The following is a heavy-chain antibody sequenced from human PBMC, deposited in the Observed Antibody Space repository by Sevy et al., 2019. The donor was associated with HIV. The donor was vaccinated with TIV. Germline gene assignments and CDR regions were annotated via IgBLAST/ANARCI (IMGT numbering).Heavy chain of an antibody. J-gene: IGHJ4*02. CDR2: IYYSGST. V-gene: IGHV4-39*01. D-gene: IGHD4-17*01. Sequence: SETLSLTCTVSGGSISSSSYYWGWIRQPPGKGLEWIGSIYYSGSTYYNPSLKSRVTISVDTSKNQFSLKLSSVTAADTAVYYCVRHYVDYGDYELDYWGQGTLVTVSS. CDR1: GGSISSSSYY. CDR3: VRHYVDYGDYELDY.